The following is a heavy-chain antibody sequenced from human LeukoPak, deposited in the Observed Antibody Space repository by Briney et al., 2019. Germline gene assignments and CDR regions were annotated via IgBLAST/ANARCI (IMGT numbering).Heavy chain of an antibody. CDR3: ARGRFGDDAFDI. J-gene: IGHJ3*02. D-gene: IGHD3-10*01. Sequence: PSETLSLTCTVSGGSISNYYWSWIRQPPGKGLEWIGYIYYSGSTNYNPSLKSRVTISVDTSKNQFSLKLSSVTAADTAVYYCARGRFGDDAFDIWGQGTMVTVSS. V-gene: IGHV4-59*01. CDR2: IYYSGST. CDR1: GGSISNYY.